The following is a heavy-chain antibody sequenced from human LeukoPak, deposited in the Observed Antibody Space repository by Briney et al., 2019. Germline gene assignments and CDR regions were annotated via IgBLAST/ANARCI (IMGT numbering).Heavy chain of an antibody. CDR3: ATDRPHNWLHP. V-gene: IGHV3-74*01. Sequence: GGSLRLSCAASGVSFSSYWMHWVRQAPGTGLVWVSRINMGGSDTIYADSVRGRFTISRDNANNTLSLQMTSLSPEDTAVYYCATDRPHNWLHPWGQGTLVTVSS. CDR1: GVSFSSYW. CDR2: INMGGSDT. J-gene: IGHJ5*02.